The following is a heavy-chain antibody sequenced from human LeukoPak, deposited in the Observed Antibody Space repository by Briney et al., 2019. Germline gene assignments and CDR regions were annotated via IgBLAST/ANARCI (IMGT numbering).Heavy chain of an antibody. CDR2: ISGSGGST. D-gene: IGHD3-10*01. V-gene: IGHV3-23*01. Sequence: GGSLRLSCAASEFTFSSYAMSWVRQAPGKGLEWVSAISGSGGSTYYADSVKGRFTISRDNSKNTLYLQMNSLRAEDTAVYYCAKEFGNRVSGSYEVGLDYWGQGTLVTVSS. J-gene: IGHJ4*02. CDR1: EFTFSSYA. CDR3: AKEFGNRVSGSYEVGLDY.